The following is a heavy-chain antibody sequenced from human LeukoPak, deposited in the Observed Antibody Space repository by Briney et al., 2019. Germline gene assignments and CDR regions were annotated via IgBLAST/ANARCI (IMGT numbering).Heavy chain of an antibody. V-gene: IGHV3-23*01. J-gene: IGHJ4*02. CDR1: GFTFSSYA. CDR2: ISGSGGTT. CDR3: AKGLRPSYYYDSSGYGDY. D-gene: IGHD3-22*01. Sequence: PGGSLRLSCAASGFTFSSYAMSWVRQAPGKGLEWVSSISGSGGTTYYADSVKGRFTISRDNSKNTLYLQMNSLRAEDTAVYYCAKGLRPSYYYDSSGYGDYWGQGTLVTVSS.